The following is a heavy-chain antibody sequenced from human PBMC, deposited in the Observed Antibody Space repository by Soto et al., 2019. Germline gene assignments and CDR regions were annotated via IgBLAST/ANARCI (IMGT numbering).Heavy chain of an antibody. CDR1: GGPFSGYY. V-gene: IGHV4-34*01. CDR3: ARGKRRRGPRCSLL. J-gene: IGHJ4*02. CDR2: INHRGGT. Sequence: PSETLSLTCAVHGESFSGYGGPFSGYYWSWTRQTPGKGLEWIGEINHRGGTNYKPSLKSRVTISVDMSKNQFSLNLNSVTAADTAVYFCARGKRRRGPRCSLLWDQAILVTV. D-gene: IGHD6-25*01.